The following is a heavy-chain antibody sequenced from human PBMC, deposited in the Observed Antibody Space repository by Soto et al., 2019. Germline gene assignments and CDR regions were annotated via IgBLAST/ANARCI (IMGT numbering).Heavy chain of an antibody. V-gene: IGHV3-21*01. CDR3: ARDQPGYSYGYGLGD. J-gene: IGHJ4*02. Sequence: PGGSLRLSCAASGFTFSSYSMNWVRQAPGKGLEWVSSISSSSSYIYYADSVKGRFTISRDNAKNSLYLQMNSLRAEDTAVYYCARDQPGYSYGYGLGDWGQGPLGTVSS. CDR2: ISSSSSYI. D-gene: IGHD5-18*01. CDR1: GFTFSSYS.